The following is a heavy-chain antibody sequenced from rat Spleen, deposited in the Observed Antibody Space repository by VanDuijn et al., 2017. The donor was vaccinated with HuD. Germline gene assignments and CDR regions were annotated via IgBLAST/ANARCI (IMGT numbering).Heavy chain of an antibody. CDR1: GSSLTSNS. CDR3: TRAGGIAHFDY. CDR2: MWSDGDT. V-gene: IGHV2-47*01. Sequence: QVQLKESGPGLVQPSQTLSLTCTVSGSSLTSNSVSWIRQPPGKGLEWMGVMWSDGDTSYNSALKSRLSINRDTSKSQVFLKMNSLQTDDTAIYYCTRAGGIAHFDYWGQGVMVTVSS. D-gene: IGHD3-7*01. J-gene: IGHJ2*01.